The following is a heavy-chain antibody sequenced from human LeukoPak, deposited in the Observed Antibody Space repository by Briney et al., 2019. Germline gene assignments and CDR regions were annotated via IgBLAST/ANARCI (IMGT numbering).Heavy chain of an antibody. CDR1: GYTLTELS. D-gene: IGHD6-19*01. J-gene: IGHJ4*02. CDR2: FDPEDGET. CDR3: ATEGDSSGWYGIDY. Sequence: GASVKVSCKVSGYTLTELSMHWVRQAPGKGLEWMGGFDPEDGETIYAQKFQGRVTMTEDTSTDTAYMELGSLRSEDTAVYYCATEGDSSGWYGIDYWGQGTLVTVSS. V-gene: IGHV1-24*01.